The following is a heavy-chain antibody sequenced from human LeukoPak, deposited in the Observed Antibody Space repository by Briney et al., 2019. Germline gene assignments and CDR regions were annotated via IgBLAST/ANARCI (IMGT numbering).Heavy chain of an antibody. V-gene: IGHV4-59*12. J-gene: IGHJ6*03. CDR1: GGSISSYY. CDR2: IYYSGST. D-gene: IGHD3/OR15-3a*01. Sequence: PSETLSLTCTVSGGSISSYYWSWIRQPPGKGLEWIGYIYYSGSTNYNPSLKSRVTISVDTSKNQFSLKLSSVTAADTAVYYCARDRTRYYYMDVWGKGTTVTVSS. CDR3: ARDRTRYYYMDV.